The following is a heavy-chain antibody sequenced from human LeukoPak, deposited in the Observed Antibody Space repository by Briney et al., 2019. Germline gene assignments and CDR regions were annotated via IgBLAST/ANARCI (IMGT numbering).Heavy chain of an antibody. J-gene: IGHJ3*02. Sequence: PGGSLRLSCAASGFTVSSNYMSWVRQAPGKGLEWVSVIYNTGGTKYADSVRGRFTISRDNSKNTLFLQMNSLRAEDTAVYYCAKADYGDYDAFDIWGQGTMVTVSS. CDR1: GFTVSSNY. CDR2: IYNTGGT. CDR3: AKADYGDYDAFDI. D-gene: IGHD4-17*01. V-gene: IGHV3-53*01.